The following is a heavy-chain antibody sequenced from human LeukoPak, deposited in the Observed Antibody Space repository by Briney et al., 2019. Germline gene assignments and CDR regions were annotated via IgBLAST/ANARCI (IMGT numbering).Heavy chain of an antibody. J-gene: IGHJ5*02. CDR3: ARAPRYCSSTSCSLTLDP. D-gene: IGHD2-2*01. Sequence: ASVKVSCKASGGTFSSYAISWVRQAPGQGLEWMGVIIPIFGTANYAQKFQGRVTITADKSTSTAYMELSSLRSEDTAVYYCARAPRYCSSTSCSLTLDPWGQGTLVTVSS. CDR2: IIPIFGTA. CDR1: GGTFSSYA. V-gene: IGHV1-69*06.